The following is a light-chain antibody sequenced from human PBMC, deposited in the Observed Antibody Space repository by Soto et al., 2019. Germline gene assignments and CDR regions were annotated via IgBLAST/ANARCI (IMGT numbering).Light chain of an antibody. CDR1: SSDVGGHNY. Sequence: QSALTQPASVSGSPGQSITISCTGTSSDVGGHNYVSWYQHHPGKAPKLMIYEVSSRPSGVSNHFSGSKSGNTGSLTISGFKTEEEADYCCTSNTSSNTEVFGGGTEVAV. J-gene: IGLJ3*02. CDR3: TSNTSSNTEV. CDR2: EVS. V-gene: IGLV2-14*01.